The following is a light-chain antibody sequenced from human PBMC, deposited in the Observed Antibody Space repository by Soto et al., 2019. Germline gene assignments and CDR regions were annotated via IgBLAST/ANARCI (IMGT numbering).Light chain of an antibody. CDR2: EVS. V-gene: IGLV2-14*01. Sequence: QSALTQPASVSGSPGQSITISCTVTSSDVGTYNYVSWYQQHSGKAPKLMIYEVSNRPSGVSNRFSGSKSGNTASLTISGLQAEDDADYYCSAYTSSLPLYVFGSGTKLTVL. J-gene: IGLJ1*01. CDR1: SSDVGTYNY. CDR3: SAYTSSLPLYV.